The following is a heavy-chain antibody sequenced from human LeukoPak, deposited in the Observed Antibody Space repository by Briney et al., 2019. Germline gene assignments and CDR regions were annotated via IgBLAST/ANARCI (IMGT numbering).Heavy chain of an antibody. V-gene: IGHV4-61*02. Sequence: SETLSLTCTVSGGSISSDSYSWNWIRQPAGKGLEWIGRIYTSGSSKYNPSLKGRVTIAVDTSKNQFSLKLSSVTAADTAVYYCARGNAFDIWGQGTMVTVSS. CDR2: IYTSGSS. CDR1: GGSISSDSYS. J-gene: IGHJ3*02. CDR3: ARGNAFDI.